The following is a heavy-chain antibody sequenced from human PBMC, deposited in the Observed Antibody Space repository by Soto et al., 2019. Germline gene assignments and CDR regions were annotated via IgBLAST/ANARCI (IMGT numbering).Heavy chain of an antibody. Sequence: QVQLVQSGAEEKKPGASVKVSCKASGYTFTSYAMHWVRQAPGQGLAWMGWINAGSGNTTYSQKFQGRVTITGNTSVSRNYIELTGVISDVTDGYYCAGGADDAIDFDWDVDLWGRGTLVTVSS. J-gene: IGHJ2*01. CDR2: INAGSGNT. CDR3: AGGADDAIDFDWDVDL. CDR1: GYTFTSYA. D-gene: IGHD3-9*01. V-gene: IGHV1-3*05.